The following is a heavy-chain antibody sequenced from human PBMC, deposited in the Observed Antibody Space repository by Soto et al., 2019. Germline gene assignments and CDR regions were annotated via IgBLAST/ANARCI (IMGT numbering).Heavy chain of an antibody. Sequence: QVQLQESGPGLVRPSETLSLTCTVSGGSMNRYYWSWIRKTPGKGLEWIGYVQYSGTTSYNPSLQSRVAMSVDTWNNQFSLRLTAMTAADTAIYYCARGPTYYDFLGAFDYWGRGTLVTVSS. D-gene: IGHD3-3*01. J-gene: IGHJ4*01. CDR3: ARGPTYYDFLGAFDY. V-gene: IGHV4-59*01. CDR2: VQYSGTT. CDR1: GGSMNRYY.